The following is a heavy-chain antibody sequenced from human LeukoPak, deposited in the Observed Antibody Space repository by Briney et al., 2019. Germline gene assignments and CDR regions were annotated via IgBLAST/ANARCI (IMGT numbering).Heavy chain of an antibody. D-gene: IGHD1-14*01. CDR3: AREWPDPDNYYYYYGMDV. V-gene: IGHV3-11*01. Sequence: GGSLRLSCAASGFTFSDYYMSWIRQAPGKGLEWVSYISSRGSTIYYADSVKGRFTISRDNAKNSLYLQMNSLRAEDTAVYYCAREWPDPDNYYYYYGMDVWGQGTTVTVSS. CDR1: GFTFSDYY. J-gene: IGHJ6*02. CDR2: ISSRGSTI.